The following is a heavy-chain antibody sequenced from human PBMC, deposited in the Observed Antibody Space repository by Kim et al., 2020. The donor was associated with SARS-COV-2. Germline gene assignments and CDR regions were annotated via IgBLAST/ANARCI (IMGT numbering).Heavy chain of an antibody. J-gene: IGHJ4*02. CDR3: ARDRIGYCSGTSCSLHFDY. CDR1: GGSISSYY. CDR2: IYYSGST. D-gene: IGHD2-2*01. V-gene: IGHV4-59*01. Sequence: SETLSLTCTVSGGSISSYYWSWIRQPPGKGLEWIGYIYYSGSTNYNPSLKSRVTISVDTSKNQFSLRLSSVTAADTAVYFCARDRIGYCSGTSCSLHFDYWGQGTLVTVSS.